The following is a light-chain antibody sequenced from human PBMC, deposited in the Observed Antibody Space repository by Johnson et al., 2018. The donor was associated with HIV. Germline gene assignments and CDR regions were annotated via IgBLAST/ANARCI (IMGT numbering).Light chain of an antibody. CDR2: DNT. V-gene: IGLV1-51*01. CDR1: SSNIGINY. CDR3: GTWDSNLSAFV. J-gene: IGLJ1*01. Sequence: QPVLTQPPSVSAAPRQKVTISCSGSSSNIGINYVSWYQQLPGTAPKLLIYDNTKRPSGIPDRFSGSKSGTSATLGITGLQTGDEANYYCGTWDSNLSAFVVGTGTKVTVL.